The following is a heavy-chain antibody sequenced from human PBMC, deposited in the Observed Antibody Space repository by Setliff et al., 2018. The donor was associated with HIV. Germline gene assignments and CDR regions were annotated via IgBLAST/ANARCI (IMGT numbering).Heavy chain of an antibody. CDR3: ARMDVESGGSPKFYMDV. Sequence: SETLSLTCAAYGGPFTNHGWNWIRQSPGKGLEWIGEIDNRGGYNYNPSFSSRVTISRSTAYMELKSLRPEDTAIYYCARMDVESGGSPKFYMDVWGKGTTVTVSS. CDR2: IDNRGGY. CDR1: GGPFTNHG. J-gene: IGHJ6*03. V-gene: IGHV4-34*01. D-gene: IGHD2-15*01.